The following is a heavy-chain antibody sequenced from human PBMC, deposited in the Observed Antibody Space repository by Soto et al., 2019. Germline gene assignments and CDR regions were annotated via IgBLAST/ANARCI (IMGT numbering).Heavy chain of an antibody. D-gene: IGHD1-26*01. Sequence: GGSLRLSCVASGFNFANFWMHWVRQAPGKGLEWISRINTDGSRTSYADSAKGRFTISRDNSKNTLFLQVNSLGAEDTGVYYCARQIGLGATNFWGQGTLVTVSS. J-gene: IGHJ4*02. CDR2: INTDGSRT. V-gene: IGHV3-74*01. CDR1: GFNFANFW. CDR3: ARQIGLGATNF.